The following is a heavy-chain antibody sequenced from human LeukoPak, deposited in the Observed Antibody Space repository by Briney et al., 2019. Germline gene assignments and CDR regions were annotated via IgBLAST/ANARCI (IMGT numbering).Heavy chain of an antibody. CDR2: IYPGGSDT. V-gene: IGHV5-51*01. CDR3: ASLPDSSGFFGVFDI. CDR1: GYSFTSYW. Sequence: THGESLKISCKGSGYSFTSYWIGWVRQIPGKGLEWMGIIYPGGSDTRYSPSFQGQVTISADKSISTAYLQWSSLKASDTAMYYCASLPDSSGFFGVFDIGGKGKMVTVSS. J-gene: IGHJ3*02. D-gene: IGHD3-22*01.